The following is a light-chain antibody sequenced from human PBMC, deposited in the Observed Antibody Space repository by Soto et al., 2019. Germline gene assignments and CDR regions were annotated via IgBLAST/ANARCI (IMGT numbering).Light chain of an antibody. Sequence: DIVMTQSPDSLAVSLGERATINCKSSQSVLYSSNNENYLAWYQQKPGQPPKALIYWASTRESGVPDRFSGSGSGTDFTLTISSLEPEDFAVYHCQQRSNWPPSITFGQGTRLEIK. J-gene: IGKJ5*01. CDR3: QQRSNWPPSIT. CDR2: WAS. CDR1: QSVLYSSNNENY. V-gene: IGKV4-1*01.